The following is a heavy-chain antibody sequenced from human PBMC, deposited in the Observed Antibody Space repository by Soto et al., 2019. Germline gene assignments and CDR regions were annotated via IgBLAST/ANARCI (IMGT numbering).Heavy chain of an antibody. CDR1: GFTCNSYA. V-gene: IGHV3-30-3*01. CDR2: LSYEGDNK. D-gene: IGHD2-8*01. CDR3: ARVYGFKHLASSYYDRDV. J-gene: IGHJ6*02. Sequence: GQLVESGGGVVQPGGSLTLSCSASGFTCNSYAMHWGLQAPGKGLEWVAALSYEGDNKYDADAVKGRLTISRDKFKNTLYLQMSSLRDADTAVYSCARVYGFKHLASSYYDRDVWGQGTTVTVYS.